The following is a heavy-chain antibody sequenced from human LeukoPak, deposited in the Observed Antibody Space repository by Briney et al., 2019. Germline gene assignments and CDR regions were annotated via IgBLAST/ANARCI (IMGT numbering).Heavy chain of an antibody. Sequence: SETLSLTCTVSGGSISSRSYYWGWIRQPPGKGLEWIGTIYYSGSTYYNPSLKSRVTISVDTSKNQFSLKLSSVTAADTAVYYCARHGMQSAYDSYYYYYYYMDVWGKGTTVSVSS. CDR2: IYYSGST. J-gene: IGHJ6*03. V-gene: IGHV4-39*01. D-gene: IGHD5-12*01. CDR3: ARHGMQSAYDSYYYYYYYMDV. CDR1: GGSISSRSYY.